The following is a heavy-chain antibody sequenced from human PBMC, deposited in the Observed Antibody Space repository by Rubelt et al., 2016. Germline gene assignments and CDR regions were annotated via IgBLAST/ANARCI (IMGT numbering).Heavy chain of an antibody. D-gene: IGHD2-8*02. CDR1: GDSSTAYS. J-gene: IGHJ5*01. CDR3: ARYQSCGGGVCSTGRWFDP. Sequence: QVQLQESGPGLVQPSETLSLACPVSGDSSTAYSSSWIRPPPGKGLEWIGYVIPIGAHNYTPPLKSRVTTSLTTTHNQFSPRGTEGTAADPAVDYGARYQSCGGGVCSTGRWFDPWGQGTSVTVSS. V-gene: IGHV4-4*08. CDR2: VIPIGAH.